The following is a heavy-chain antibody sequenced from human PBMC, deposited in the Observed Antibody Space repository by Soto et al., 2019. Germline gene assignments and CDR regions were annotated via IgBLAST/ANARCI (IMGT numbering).Heavy chain of an antibody. J-gene: IGHJ6*02. D-gene: IGHD2-15*01. V-gene: IGHV1-69*13. CDR3: ARDESCSGGSCYYYYYYGMDV. CDR2: IIPIFGTA. Sequence: GASVQVSCKASGGTFSSYAISWVRQAPGQGLEWMGGIIPIFGTANYAQKFQGRVTITADESTSTAYMELSSLRSEDTAVYYCARDESCSGGSCYYYYYYGMDVWGQGTTVTVSS. CDR1: GGTFSSYA.